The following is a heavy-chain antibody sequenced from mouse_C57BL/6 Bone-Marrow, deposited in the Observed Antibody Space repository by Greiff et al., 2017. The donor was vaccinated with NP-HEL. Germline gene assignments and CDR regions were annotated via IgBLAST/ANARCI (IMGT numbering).Heavy chain of an antibody. D-gene: IGHD1-1*01. V-gene: IGHV1-39*01. CDR1: GYSFTDYN. J-gene: IGHJ4*01. CDR3: ARGDYYGSSPYYYAMDD. Sequence: VQLQQSGPELVKPGASVKISCKASGYSFTDYNMNWVKQSNGKSLEWIGVINPNYGTTSYNQKFKGKATLTVDQSSSTAYMQLNSLTSEDSAVYYCARGDYYGSSPYYYAMDDWGQGTSVTVSS. CDR2: INPNYGTT.